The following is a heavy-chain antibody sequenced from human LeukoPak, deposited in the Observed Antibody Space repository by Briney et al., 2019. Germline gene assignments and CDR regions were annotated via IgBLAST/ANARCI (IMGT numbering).Heavy chain of an antibody. Sequence: GGSLRLSCAASGFTLSDYYMSWIRQAPGKGLEWVSYISSSGSTIYYADSVKGRFTISRDNAKNSLYLQMNSLRAEDTAVYYCARDQMTTVTTFDYWGQGTLVTVSS. CDR3: ARDQMTTVTTFDY. D-gene: IGHD4-17*01. CDR1: GFTLSDYY. J-gene: IGHJ4*02. CDR2: ISSSGSTI. V-gene: IGHV3-11*04.